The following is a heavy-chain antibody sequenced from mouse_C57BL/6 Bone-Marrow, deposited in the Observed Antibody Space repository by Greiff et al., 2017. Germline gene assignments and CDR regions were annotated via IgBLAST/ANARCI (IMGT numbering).Heavy chain of an antibody. CDR1: GYTFTSYW. D-gene: IGHD1-1*01. CDR2: IYPGSGST. V-gene: IGHV1-55*01. CDR3: AREGLYGSCWYYVGY. Sequence: VQLQQPGAELVKPGASVKMSCKASGYTFTSYWITWVKQRPGHGLEWIGDIYPGSGSTNYNEKFKSKATLTVDKSSSTAYMQLSSLTSEDSAVYYCAREGLYGSCWYYVGYGGQGTALTVSA. J-gene: IGHJ2*01.